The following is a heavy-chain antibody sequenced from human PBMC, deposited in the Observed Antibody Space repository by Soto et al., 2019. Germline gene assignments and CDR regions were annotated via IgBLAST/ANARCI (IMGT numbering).Heavy chain of an antibody. D-gene: IGHD6-13*01. V-gene: IGHV4-39*01. Sequence: SETLSLTCAVYGRSFSSSSYYWGWIRQPPGKGLEWIGSIYYSGSTYYNPSLKSRVTISVDTSKNQFSLKLSSVTAADTAVYYCARHRFRYSSSGGFDHWGQGTLVTVSS. CDR1: GRSFSSSSYY. J-gene: IGHJ5*02. CDR3: ARHRFRYSSSGGFDH. CDR2: IYYSGST.